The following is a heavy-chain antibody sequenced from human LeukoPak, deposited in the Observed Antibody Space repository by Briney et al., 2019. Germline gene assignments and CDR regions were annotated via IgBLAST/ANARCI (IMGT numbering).Heavy chain of an antibody. Sequence: RASVKVSCKASGYTFTKYDISWVRQATGQGLEWMGWMNPNSGTTSYAQKFQGRVTMTRDTSTSTVYMELSSLRSEDTAVYYCARDGPYSGSYSYFDYWGQGTLVTVSS. V-gene: IGHV1-8*01. D-gene: IGHD1-26*01. CDR2: MNPNSGTT. J-gene: IGHJ4*02. CDR1: GYTFTKYD. CDR3: ARDGPYSGSYSYFDY.